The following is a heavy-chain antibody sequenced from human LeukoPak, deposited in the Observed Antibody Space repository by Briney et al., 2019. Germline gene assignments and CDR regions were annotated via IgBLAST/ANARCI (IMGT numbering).Heavy chain of an antibody. CDR2: IYTSGST. CDR3: AREPRCTSSSCYSYDY. Sequence: SETLSLTCTVSGGSISGYYWSWIRQPAGKGLEWIGRIYTSGSTKYNPSLKSRVTMSVDTSKNQFSLKVSSVTAADTAVYYCAREPRCTSSSCYSYDYWGQGTLVIVSS. V-gene: IGHV4-4*07. D-gene: IGHD2-2*01. CDR1: GGSISGYY. J-gene: IGHJ4*02.